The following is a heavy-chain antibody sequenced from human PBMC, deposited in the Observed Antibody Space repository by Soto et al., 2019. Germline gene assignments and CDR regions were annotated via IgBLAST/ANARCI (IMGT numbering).Heavy chain of an antibody. V-gene: IGHV4-39*07. D-gene: IGHD2-2*01. CDR3: ARIKGVVPAAMTGWFDP. CDR2: IYYSGST. CDR1: GGSISSSSYY. Sequence: SETLSLTCTVSGGSISSSSYYWGWIRQPPGKGLEWIGSIYYSGSTYYNPSLKSRVTISVDTSKNQFSLKLSSVTAADTAVYYCARIKGVVPAAMTGWFDPWGQGTLVTVSS. J-gene: IGHJ5*02.